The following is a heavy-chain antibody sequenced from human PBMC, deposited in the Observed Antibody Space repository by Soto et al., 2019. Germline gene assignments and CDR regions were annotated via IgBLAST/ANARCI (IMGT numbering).Heavy chain of an antibody. D-gene: IGHD3-22*01. CDR2: ISSSSPAI. J-gene: IGHJ6*02. CDR3: ASSPYYYDSSGYFHKDYYYYYGMDV. V-gene: IGHV3-48*03. Sequence: PGGSLRLSCAASGFSFSSYEMNWVRQAPGKGLEWVSYISSSSPAIYYADSVKGRVTMSRDNAKNSLHLQMNSLRAEDTAVYYCASSPYYYDSSGYFHKDYYYYYGMDVWGQGTTVTVSS. CDR1: GFSFSSYE.